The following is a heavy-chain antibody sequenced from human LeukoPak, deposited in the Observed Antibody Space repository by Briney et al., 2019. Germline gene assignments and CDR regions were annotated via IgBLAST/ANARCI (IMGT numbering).Heavy chain of an antibody. V-gene: IGHV3-48*01. D-gene: IGHD3-3*01. Sequence: GGSLRLSCAASGFTFSSYAMNWVRQAPGKGLEWVSYISSSSSTIYYADSAKGRFTISRDNAKNSLYLQMNSLRAEDTAVYYCARDSDFWSGYYTPYYFDYWGQGTLVTVSS. J-gene: IGHJ4*02. CDR1: GFTFSSYA. CDR3: ARDSDFWSGYYTPYYFDY. CDR2: ISSSSSTI.